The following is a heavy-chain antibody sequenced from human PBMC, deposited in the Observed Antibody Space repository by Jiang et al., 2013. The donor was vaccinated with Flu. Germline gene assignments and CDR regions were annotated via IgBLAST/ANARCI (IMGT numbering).Heavy chain of an antibody. D-gene: IGHD4-17*01. CDR3: VHVDDYGDNPDAFDI. CDR2: IDWDDDK. J-gene: IGHJ3*02. Sequence: KPTQTLTLTCTFSGFSLSTSGMCVSWIRQPPGKALEWLARIDWDDDKYYSTSLKTRLTISKDTSKNQVVLTMTNMDPVDTATYFCVHVDDYGDNPDAFDIWGQGTMVTVSS. CDR1: GFSLSTSGMC. V-gene: IGHV2-70*12.